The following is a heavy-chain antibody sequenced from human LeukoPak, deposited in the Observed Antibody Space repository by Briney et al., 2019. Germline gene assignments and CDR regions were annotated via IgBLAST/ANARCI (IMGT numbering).Heavy chain of an antibody. J-gene: IGHJ4*02. CDR2: ISGSGGST. V-gene: IGHV3-23*01. Sequence: GGSLRLSCAASGFTFSSYAMSWVRQAPGKGLEWVSAISGSGGSTYYADSVKGQFTISRDNSKNTLYLQMNSLRAEDTAVYYCAGVSSGSYRIGGYWGQGTLVTVSS. D-gene: IGHD3-10*01. CDR3: AGVSSGSYRIGGY. CDR1: GFTFSSYA.